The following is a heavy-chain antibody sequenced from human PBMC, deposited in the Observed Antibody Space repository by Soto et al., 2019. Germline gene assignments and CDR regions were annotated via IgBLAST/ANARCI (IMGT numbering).Heavy chain of an antibody. D-gene: IGHD6-13*01. V-gene: IGHV3-11*06. CDR3: ARSSSRTNNWFDP. Sequence: GGSLRLSCAASGFTFSDYYMSWIRQAPGKGLEWVSYISSSSSYTNYADSVKGRFTISRDNAKNSLYLQMNSLRAEDTAVYYCARSSSRTNNWFDPWGQGTLVTVSS. J-gene: IGHJ5*02. CDR2: ISSSSSYT. CDR1: GFTFSDYY.